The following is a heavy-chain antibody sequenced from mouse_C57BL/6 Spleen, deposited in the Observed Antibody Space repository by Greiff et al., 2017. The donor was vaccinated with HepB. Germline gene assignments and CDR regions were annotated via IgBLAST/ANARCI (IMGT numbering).Heavy chain of an antibody. CDR1: GYSITSGYY. Sequence: DVKLQESGPGLVKPSQSLSLTCSVTGYSITSGYYWNWIRQFPGNKLEWMGYISYDGSNNYNPSLKNRISITRDTSKNQFFLKLNSVTTEDTATYYCLYPPQWGQGTLVTVSA. V-gene: IGHV3-6*01. J-gene: IGHJ3*02. D-gene: IGHD1-3*01. CDR2: ISYDGSN. CDR3: LYPPQ.